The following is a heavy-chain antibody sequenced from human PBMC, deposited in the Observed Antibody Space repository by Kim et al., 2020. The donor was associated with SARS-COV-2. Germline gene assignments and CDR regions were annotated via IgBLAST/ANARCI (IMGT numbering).Heavy chain of an antibody. CDR3: ASSRNIGRKSTWVSADYWYFDL. V-gene: IGHV4-34*01. CDR1: GGSFSGYY. CDR2: INHSGST. J-gene: IGHJ2*01. D-gene: IGHD2-8*01. Sequence: SETLSLTCAVYGGSFSGYYWSWIRQPPGKGLEWIGEINHSGSTNYNPSLKSRVTISVDTSKNQFSLKLSSVTAADTAVYYCASSRNIGRKSTWVSADYWYFDLWGRGTLVTVSS.